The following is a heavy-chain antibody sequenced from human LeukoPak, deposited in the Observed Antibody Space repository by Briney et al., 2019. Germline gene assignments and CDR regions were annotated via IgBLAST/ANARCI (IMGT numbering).Heavy chain of an antibody. CDR1: GFSFGSYW. V-gene: IGHV3-74*01. Sequence: GGSLRPSCVASGFSFGSYWMHWVRQAPGKGLMWVSRISGDGRTTNYADSVKGRFTISKDDAENTVYLQMNSLRDEDTAVYYCAKDQDFRGQGTLVTVSS. J-gene: IGHJ4*02. CDR3: AKDQDF. CDR2: ISGDGRTT. D-gene: IGHD3-3*01.